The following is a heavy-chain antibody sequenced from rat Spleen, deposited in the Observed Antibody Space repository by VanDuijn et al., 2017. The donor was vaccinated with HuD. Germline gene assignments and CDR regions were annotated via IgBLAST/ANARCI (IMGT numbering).Heavy chain of an antibody. CDR3: ARSVFDY. CDR2: INYDGSRT. CDR1: GFTFNNYG. J-gene: IGHJ2*01. Sequence: EVQLVESGGGLVQPGRSMKLSCAASGFTFNNYGMAWVRQAPKKGLEWVATINYDGSRTDYRDSVKGRFTISRDNAKSTLYLQMDSLRSEDTATYYCARSVFDYWGQGVMVTVSS. V-gene: IGHV5-29*01.